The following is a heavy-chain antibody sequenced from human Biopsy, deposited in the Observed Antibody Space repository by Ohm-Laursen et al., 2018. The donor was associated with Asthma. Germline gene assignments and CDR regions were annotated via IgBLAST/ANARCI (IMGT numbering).Heavy chain of an antibody. Sequence: LSLTCAASGFTFGDYWISWVRQVPGKGLEWVANIKHDGTEKNHVDSLKGRFTISRDNAKNSLYLQMNSLRAEDTAVYYCVKDTVEDRGGYYSFDVWGQGTKVTVSS. CDR2: IKHDGTEK. V-gene: IGHV3-7*01. CDR3: VKDTVEDRGGYYSFDV. CDR1: GFTFGDYW. D-gene: IGHD3-22*01. J-gene: IGHJ3*01.